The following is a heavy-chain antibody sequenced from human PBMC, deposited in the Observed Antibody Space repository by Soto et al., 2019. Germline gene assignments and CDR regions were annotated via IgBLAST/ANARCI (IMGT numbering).Heavy chain of an antibody. CDR2: IYPGDSDT. CDR3: ARHIVATRRYYYYGMDV. Sequence: GGSLKISCKGSGYSFTSYWIGWVRQMPGKGLEWMGIIYPGDSDTRYSPSFQGQVTISADKSISTAYLQWSSLKASDTAMYYCARHIVATRRYYYYGMDVWGQGTTVTVSS. V-gene: IGHV5-51*01. J-gene: IGHJ6*02. D-gene: IGHD5-12*01. CDR1: GYSFTSYW.